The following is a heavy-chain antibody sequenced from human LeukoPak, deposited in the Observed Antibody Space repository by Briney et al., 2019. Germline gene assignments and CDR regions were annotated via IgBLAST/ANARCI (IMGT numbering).Heavy chain of an antibody. CDR3: ARDEGYCSRTSGYGASKGMDV. CDR2: ISYDGSNK. D-gene: IGHD2-2*01. CDR1: GFTFSSYA. J-gene: IGHJ6*02. V-gene: IGHV3-30-3*01. Sequence: GGSLRLSCAASGFTFSSYAMHWVRQAPGKGLEWVAVISYDGSNKYYADSVKGRFTISRDNSKNTLYLQMNSLRAEDTAVYYCARDEGYCSRTSGYGASKGMDVWGQGTGVIVSS.